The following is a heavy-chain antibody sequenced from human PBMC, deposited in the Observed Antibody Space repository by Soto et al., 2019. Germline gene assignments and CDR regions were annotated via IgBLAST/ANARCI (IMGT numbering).Heavy chain of an antibody. CDR1: GGSISSGGYY. J-gene: IGHJ4*02. Sequence: SETLSLTCTVSGGSISSGGYYWSWIRQHPGKGLEWIGYIYYSGSTYYNPSLKSRVTISVDTSKNQFSLKLSSVTAADTAVYYCAREKWTYYDSSGYYRYFDYWGQGTLVTRLL. D-gene: IGHD3-22*01. V-gene: IGHV4-31*03. CDR3: AREKWTYYDSSGYYRYFDY. CDR2: IYYSGST.